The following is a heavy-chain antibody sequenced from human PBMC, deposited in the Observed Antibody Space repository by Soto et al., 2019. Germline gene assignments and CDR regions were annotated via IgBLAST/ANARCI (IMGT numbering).Heavy chain of an antibody. CDR1: GYTFTSYV. D-gene: IGHD2-2*01. V-gene: IGHV1-18*01. CDR3: ARDTGYCSSTSCYVGYMDV. Sequence: GASVKVSCKASGYTFTSYVISWVRQAPGQGLEWMGWISAYNGNTNYAQKLQGRVTMTTDISTSTAYMELRSLRSDDTAVYYCARDTGYCSSTSCYVGYMDVWGKGTTVTVSS. J-gene: IGHJ6*03. CDR2: ISAYNGNT.